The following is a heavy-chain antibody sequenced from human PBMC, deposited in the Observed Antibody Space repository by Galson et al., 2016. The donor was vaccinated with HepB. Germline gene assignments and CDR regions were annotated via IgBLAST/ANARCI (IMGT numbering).Heavy chain of an antibody. CDR2: IKQDGSEE. J-gene: IGHJ4*02. Sequence: SLRLSCAASGFTLSSYWMSWVRQAPGKGLEWVANIKQDGSEEYYVDSVKGRFTISRDNAKNSLYLQMNSLGDEDTAIYFCARDGNHGYDMDYWGQGTLVTVSS. CDR3: ARDGNHGYDMDY. D-gene: IGHD1-14*01. CDR1: GFTLSSYW. V-gene: IGHV3-7*04.